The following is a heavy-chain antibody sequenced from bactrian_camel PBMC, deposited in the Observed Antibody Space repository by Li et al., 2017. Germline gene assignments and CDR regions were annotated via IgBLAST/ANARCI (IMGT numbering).Heavy chain of an antibody. Sequence: QVQLVESGGGSVQTGGSLRLSCAASGYPGNINCMGWFRQAPGKKREGVAALYTGGGTVYYTDSVSGRFTITQDNAKNTVFLQMDSLKPDDTATYYCATGYVGGALLRPQSYSYWGQGTQVTVS. J-gene: IGHJ4*01. CDR2: LYTGGGTV. CDR1: GYPGNINC. V-gene: IGHV3S54*01. CDR3: ATGYVGGALLRPQSYSY. D-gene: IGHD2*01.